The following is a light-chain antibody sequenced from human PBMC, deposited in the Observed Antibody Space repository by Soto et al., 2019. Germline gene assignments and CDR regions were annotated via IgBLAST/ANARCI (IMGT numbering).Light chain of an antibody. CDR3: QQYSHLVT. CDR1: QTISTL. J-gene: IGKJ2*01. V-gene: IGKV1-5*01. Sequence: IQMTQSPSTLSAPVGDRVTITCQASQTISTLLAWFQHKPGKAPNLLIYDASNLESGVPSRFSGSGSGTEFTLTSSSLQSDDSATYFCQQYSHLVTFGQGTKLEIK. CDR2: DAS.